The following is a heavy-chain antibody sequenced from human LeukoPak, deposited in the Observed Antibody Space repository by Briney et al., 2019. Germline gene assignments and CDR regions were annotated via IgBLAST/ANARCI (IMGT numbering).Heavy chain of an antibody. V-gene: IGHV3-48*01. CDR3: ARVGYGDSLDS. J-gene: IGHJ5*01. CDR1: EFTFSTYS. D-gene: IGHD4-17*01. CDR2: ISSSSSTI. Sequence: GGSLRLSCTASEFTFSTYSMNWVRQAPGKGPEWLSYISSSSSTIYYADSVKGRFTNSRDNAKNSLYLQMNSLRAEDTAVYYCARVGYGDSLDSWGQGTLVTVSS.